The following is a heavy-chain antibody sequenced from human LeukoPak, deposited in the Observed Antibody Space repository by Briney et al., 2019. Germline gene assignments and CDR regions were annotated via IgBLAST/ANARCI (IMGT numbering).Heavy chain of an antibody. Sequence: PGGSLRLSCAASGFTFSSYWMHWVRQPPGKGLMWVSLINSDGSSTNYADSVKGRFTISRDNAKNTLYLLMNSLRAEDTAVCYCTSEVRLGYWGQGTLVTVSS. CDR1: GFTFSSYW. CDR2: INSDGSST. V-gene: IGHV3-74*01. J-gene: IGHJ4*02. CDR3: TSEVRLGY. D-gene: IGHD3-9*01.